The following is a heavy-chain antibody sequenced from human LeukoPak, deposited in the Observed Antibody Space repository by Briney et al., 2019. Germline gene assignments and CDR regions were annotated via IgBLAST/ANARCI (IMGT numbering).Heavy chain of an antibody. Sequence: GGSLRLSCAASGISFRSYGMHWVRQAPGKGLEWVTFIWYDASNKYYAESVKGRFTISRDNSRNTVFLQMNSLRAEDTAVYYCAKDLGVSGAFDIWGQGTMVTVSS. CDR1: GISFRSYG. CDR2: IWYDASNK. D-gene: IGHD3-10*01. V-gene: IGHV3-30*02. J-gene: IGHJ3*02. CDR3: AKDLGVSGAFDI.